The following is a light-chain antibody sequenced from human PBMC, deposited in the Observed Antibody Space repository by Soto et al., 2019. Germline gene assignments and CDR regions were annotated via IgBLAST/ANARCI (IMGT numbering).Light chain of an antibody. V-gene: IGKV1-5*03. Sequence: DIQMTQSPSTLSASVGHRVTITCRASQSISSWLAWYQQKPGKAPKLLIYKASSLESGVPSRFSGSGSGTEFTLTISSMTPDDFATYYCQQYNSLWTFGQGTKVDIK. J-gene: IGKJ1*01. CDR1: QSISSW. CDR2: KAS. CDR3: QQYNSLWT.